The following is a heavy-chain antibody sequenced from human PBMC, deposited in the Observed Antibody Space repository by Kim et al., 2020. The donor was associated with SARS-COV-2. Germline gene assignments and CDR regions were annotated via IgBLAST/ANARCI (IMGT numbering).Heavy chain of an antibody. CDR2: IWYDGSNK. J-gene: IGHJ4*02. V-gene: IGHV3-33*01. D-gene: IGHD3-22*01. CDR1: GFTFSSYG. CDR3: ARDVGYYYDSSGSDVFDY. Sequence: GWSLRLSCAASGFTFSSYGMHWVRQAPGKGLEWVAVIWYDGSNKYYADSVKGRFTISRDNSKNTLYLQMNSLRAEDTAVYYCARDVGYYYDSSGSDVFDYWGQGTLVTVSS.